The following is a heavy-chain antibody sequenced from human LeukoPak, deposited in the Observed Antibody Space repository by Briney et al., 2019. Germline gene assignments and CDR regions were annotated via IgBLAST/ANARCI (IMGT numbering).Heavy chain of an antibody. V-gene: IGHV3-43*02. Sequence: GGSLRLSCSASGFTFSRYAMHWVRQAPGKGLEWVSLISGDGGSTYYADSVKGRFTISRDNSKNSLYLQMNSLRTEDTALYYCAKEWTNDDAFDIWGQGTMVTVSS. D-gene: IGHD2-8*01. J-gene: IGHJ3*02. CDR2: ISGDGGST. CDR1: GFTFSRYA. CDR3: AKEWTNDDAFDI.